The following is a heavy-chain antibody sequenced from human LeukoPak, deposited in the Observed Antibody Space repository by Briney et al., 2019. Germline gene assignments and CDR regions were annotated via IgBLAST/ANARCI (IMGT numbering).Heavy chain of an antibody. Sequence: GASVKVSCKASGYTFTGYYIHWVRQAPGQGLEWMGWINPNSGGTNYAQKFQGRVTMTRDTSISTAYMELSRLRSDDTAVYYCARAPPRSGSYYHNDAFDIWGQGTMVTVSS. D-gene: IGHD1-26*01. CDR3: ARAPPRSGSYYHNDAFDI. V-gene: IGHV1-2*02. J-gene: IGHJ3*02. CDR1: GYTFTGYY. CDR2: INPNSGGT.